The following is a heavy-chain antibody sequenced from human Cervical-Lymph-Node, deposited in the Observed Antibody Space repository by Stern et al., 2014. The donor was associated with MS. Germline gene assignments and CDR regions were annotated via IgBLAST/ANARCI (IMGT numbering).Heavy chain of an antibody. J-gene: IGHJ4*02. Sequence: VQLVQSGAKMERPGASVRVSCKASGYDFTGFFIHWVRQVPGQGLEWMGRLNPNSDDPTYAQNFQERVTLTSDTSIGTAYLELSRLTSADTAVYYCAREATRIIVGIDYWGQGTPVTVSS. CDR3: AREATRIIVGIDY. CDR2: LNPNSDDP. CDR1: GYDFTGFF. V-gene: IGHV1-2*02. D-gene: IGHD2/OR15-2a*01.